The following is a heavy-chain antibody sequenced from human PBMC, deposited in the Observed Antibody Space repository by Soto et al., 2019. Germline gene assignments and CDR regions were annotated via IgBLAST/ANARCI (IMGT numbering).Heavy chain of an antibody. CDR1: GYTFTSYD. V-gene: IGHV1-8*01. D-gene: IGHD3-10*01. Sequence: ASVKVSCKASGYTFTSYDINWVRQATGQGLEWMGWMNPNSGNTGYAQKFQGRVTMTRNTSISTAYMELSSLRSEDTAVYYCARGTGSGSYGWSFYYYYGMDVWGHGTTVTVSS. J-gene: IGHJ6*02. CDR3: ARGTGSGSYGWSFYYYYGMDV. CDR2: MNPNSGNT.